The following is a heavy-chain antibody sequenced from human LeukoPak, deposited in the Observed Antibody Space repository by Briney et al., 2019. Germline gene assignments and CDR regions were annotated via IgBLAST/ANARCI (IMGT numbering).Heavy chain of an antibody. Sequence: GGSLRLSCAASGFTFSSYSMNWVRQAPGKGLEWVSSISSSSSYIYYADSVKGRFTISRDNAKNSLYLQMNSLRAEDTAVYYCASRAGYTGSWSAFDYWGQGTLVTVSS. J-gene: IGHJ4*02. CDR2: ISSSSSYI. CDR3: ASRAGYTGSWSAFDY. CDR1: GFTFSSYS. D-gene: IGHD6-13*01. V-gene: IGHV3-21*04.